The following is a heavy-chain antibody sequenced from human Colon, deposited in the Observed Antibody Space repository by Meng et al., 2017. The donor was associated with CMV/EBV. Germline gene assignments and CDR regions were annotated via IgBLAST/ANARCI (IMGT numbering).Heavy chain of an antibody. V-gene: IGHV3-11*01. D-gene: IGHD6-19*01. J-gene: IGHJ4*02. Sequence: GASLKISCAASGFSFSDSYMSWIRQAPGKGLEWVASISGHGATLNYADSVRGRFTISRDNAKNALYLQMNSLRAGDTALYYCARDSWTSGWYTAYWGQGTLVTVS. CDR1: GFSFSDSY. CDR3: ARDSWTSGWYTAY. CDR2: ISGHGATL.